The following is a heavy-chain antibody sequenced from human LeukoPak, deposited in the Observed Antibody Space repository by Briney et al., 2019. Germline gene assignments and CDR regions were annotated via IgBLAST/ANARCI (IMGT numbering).Heavy chain of an antibody. CDR1: GLTFSSYA. V-gene: IGHV3-23*01. J-gene: IGHJ4*02. Sequence: PGGSLRLSCAASGLTFSSYAMSWVRQVPGKGLEWVSAISGSGGSTYYADSVKGRFTISRDNSKNTLYLQMNSLRAEDTAVYYCAKAFRIVGATSDGYWYDYWGQGTLVTVSS. CDR2: ISGSGGST. D-gene: IGHD1-26*01. CDR3: AKAFRIVGATSDGYWYDY.